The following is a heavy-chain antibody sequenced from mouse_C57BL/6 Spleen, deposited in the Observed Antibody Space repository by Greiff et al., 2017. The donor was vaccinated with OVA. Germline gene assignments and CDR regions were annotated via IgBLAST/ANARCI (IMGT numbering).Heavy chain of an antibody. V-gene: IGHV1-69*01. CDR2: IDPSDSYT. J-gene: IGHJ1*03. Sequence: QVQLQQPGAELVMPGASVKLSCKASGYTFTSYWMHWVKQRPGQGLEWIGEIDPSDSYTNYNQKSKGKSTLTVDKSSSTAYMQLSSLTSEDSAVYYCARSPLFSYFDVWGTGTTVTVSS. CDR3: ARSPLFSYFDV. CDR1: GYTFTSYW. D-gene: IGHD2-3*01.